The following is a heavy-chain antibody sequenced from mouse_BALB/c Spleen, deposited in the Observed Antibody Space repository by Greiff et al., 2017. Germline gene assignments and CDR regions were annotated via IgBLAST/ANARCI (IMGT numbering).Heavy chain of an antibody. V-gene: IGHV1S29*02. J-gene: IGHJ2*01. D-gene: IGHD4-1*01. CDR3: ARRWEEYYFDY. CDR2: IYPYNGGT. CDR1: GYTFTDYN. Sequence: EVQLQQSGPELVKPGASVKISCKASGYTFTDYNMHWVKQSHGKSLEWIGYIYPYNGGTGYNQKFKSKATLTVDNSSSTAYMELRSLTSEDSAVYYCARRWEEYYFDYWGQGTTLTVSS.